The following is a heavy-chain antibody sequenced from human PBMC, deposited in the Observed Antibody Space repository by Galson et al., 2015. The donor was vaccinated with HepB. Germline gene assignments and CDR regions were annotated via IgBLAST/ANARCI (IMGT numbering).Heavy chain of an antibody. V-gene: IGHV1-18*04. D-gene: IGHD4-17*01. CDR3: ARAHRWDYDDERPLAGVEPNDY. Sequence: SVKVSCKTSGYTFTSYGISWVRQAPGQGLEWMGWISAYNGNTNYAQKLQGRVTMTTDTSTSTAYMELRSLRSDDTAVYYCARAHRWDYDDERPLAGVEPNDYWGQGTLVTVSS. CDR1: GYTFTSYG. CDR2: ISAYNGNT. J-gene: IGHJ4*02.